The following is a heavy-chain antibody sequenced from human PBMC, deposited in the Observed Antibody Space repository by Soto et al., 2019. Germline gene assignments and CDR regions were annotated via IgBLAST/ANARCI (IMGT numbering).Heavy chain of an antibody. CDR1: VGSISSGGYY. CDR3: ARDQGYCSSTSCYPPYYGMDV. V-gene: IGHV4-31*03. D-gene: IGHD2-2*01. CDR2: IYYSGST. Sequence: PSETLSLTCTVSVGSISSGGYYWNWIRQHPGKGLEWIGYIYYSGSTYYNPSLKSRVTISVDTSKNQFSLKLSSVTAADTAVYYCARDQGYCSSTSCYPPYYGMDVWGQGTTVTVSS. J-gene: IGHJ6*02.